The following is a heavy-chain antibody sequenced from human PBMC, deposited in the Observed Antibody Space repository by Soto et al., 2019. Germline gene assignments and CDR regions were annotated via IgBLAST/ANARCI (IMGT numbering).Heavy chain of an antibody. J-gene: IGHJ2*01. CDR1: GYTFTSYY. V-gene: IGHV1-46*01. Sequence: QVQLVQSGAEVKKPGASVKVSCKASGYTFTSYYMHWVRQAPGQGLEWLGIINPSGGSTSYAQKFQGRVTMTRDTSTSTVYMELSSLRSEDTAVYYCARVTTDWYFDLWGRGTLVTVSS. CDR3: ARVTTDWYFDL. CDR2: INPSGGST.